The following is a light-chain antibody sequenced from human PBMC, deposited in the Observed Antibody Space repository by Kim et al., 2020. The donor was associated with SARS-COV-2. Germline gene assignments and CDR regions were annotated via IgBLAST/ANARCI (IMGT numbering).Light chain of an antibody. J-gene: IGLJ3*02. V-gene: IGLV10-54*01. CDR1: SNNVGNQG. CDR2: RNN. Sequence: QTATLTCTGNSNNVGNQGAAWLKQHQGHPPKLLSYRNNNRPSGISERFSASTSGNTASLTITGLQPEDEADYYCSAWDSSLSAWVFGGGTQLTVL. CDR3: SAWDSSLSAWV.